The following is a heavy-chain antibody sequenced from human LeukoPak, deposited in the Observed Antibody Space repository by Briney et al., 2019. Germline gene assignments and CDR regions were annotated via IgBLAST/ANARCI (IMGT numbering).Heavy chain of an antibody. CDR1: GFTFSSYA. V-gene: IGHV3-23*01. J-gene: IGHJ4*02. CDR3: AKDPFGGWDY. CDR2: ISGSGGST. D-gene: IGHD3-16*01. Sequence: GGSLRLSCAASGFTFSSYAMSWVRQAPGKGLEWASAISGSGGSTYYAVSVKGRFTVSRDNSKNTLYLQMNSLRAEDTAVYYCAKDPFGGWDYWGQGTLVTVSS.